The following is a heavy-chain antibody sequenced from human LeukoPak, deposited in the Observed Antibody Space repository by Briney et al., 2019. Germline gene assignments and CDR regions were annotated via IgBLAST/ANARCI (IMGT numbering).Heavy chain of an antibody. Sequence: SETLSLTCTVSGGSISSYYWSWIRQPPGKGLEWIGSIYHSGSTYYNLSLKSRVTISVDTSKNQFSLKLSSVTAADTAVYYCARDLDDSDYLDYFDYWGQGTLVTVSS. CDR3: ARDLDDSDYLDYFDY. CDR1: GGSISSYY. D-gene: IGHD4-11*01. J-gene: IGHJ4*02. CDR2: IYHSGST. V-gene: IGHV4-38-2*02.